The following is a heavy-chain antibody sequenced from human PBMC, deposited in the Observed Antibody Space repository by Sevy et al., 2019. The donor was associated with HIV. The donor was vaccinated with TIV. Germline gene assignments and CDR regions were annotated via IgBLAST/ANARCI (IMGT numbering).Heavy chain of an antibody. CDR3: ATLDFWSENPFYGTDV. Sequence: ASVKVSCKVSGYTLTKLPMHWVRQAPGKGLEWMGGFDPEDGETIYARTFQGRVTMTEDTSTDTAYMELSSLRSEDTAVYYCATLDFWSENPFYGTDVWGQGTTVTVSS. J-gene: IGHJ6*02. CDR1: GYTLTKLP. CDR2: FDPEDGET. V-gene: IGHV1-24*01. D-gene: IGHD3-3*01.